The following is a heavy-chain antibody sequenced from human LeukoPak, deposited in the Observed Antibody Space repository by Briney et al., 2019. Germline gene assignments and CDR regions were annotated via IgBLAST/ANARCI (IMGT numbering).Heavy chain of an antibody. D-gene: IGHD3-10*01. CDR2: ISSRSRTI. CDR1: GFTFSNYS. CDR3: ARFTRSASYEVY. J-gene: IGHJ4*02. Sequence: GGSLRLSCAASGFTFSNYSMNWVRQAPGRGLEWVSYISSRSRTIYYADSVKGRFTISRDNAKNSLYLQMNSLRAEDTAVYYCARFTRSASYEVYWGQGTLVTVSS. V-gene: IGHV3-48*01.